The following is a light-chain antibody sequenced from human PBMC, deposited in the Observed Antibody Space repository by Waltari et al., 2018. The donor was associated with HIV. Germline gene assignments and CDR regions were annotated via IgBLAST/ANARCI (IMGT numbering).Light chain of an antibody. Sequence: QSALTQPASVSGSPGQSITISCTGHSSDVGSYNLVSWYQQHPGKAPKLMCYEGRKRPSGVSNRFSGSKSGNTASLTISGLQAEDEADYYCCSYAGSSTLEVFGGGTKLTVL. CDR1: SSDVGSYNL. V-gene: IGLV2-23*01. CDR2: EGR. CDR3: CSYAGSSTLEV. J-gene: IGLJ2*01.